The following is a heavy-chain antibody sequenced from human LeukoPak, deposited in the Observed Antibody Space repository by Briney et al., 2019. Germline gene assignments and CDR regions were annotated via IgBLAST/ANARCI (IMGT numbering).Heavy chain of an antibody. V-gene: IGHV1-18*01. J-gene: IGHJ4*02. CDR1: GYTFTIYG. D-gene: IGHD3-10*01. Sequence: GASVKVSCKASGYTFTIYGISWGRQAPGQGLEWMGWISAYNGNTNYAQKLQGRVTMTTDTSTSTAYMELRSLRSDDTAVYYCLIMVRGVADYWGQGTLVTVSS. CDR3: LIMVRGVADY. CDR2: ISAYNGNT.